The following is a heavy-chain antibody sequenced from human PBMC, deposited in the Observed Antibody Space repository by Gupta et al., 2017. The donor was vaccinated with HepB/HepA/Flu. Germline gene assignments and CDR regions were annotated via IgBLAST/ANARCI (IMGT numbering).Heavy chain of an antibody. CDR1: GFTLSSYE. J-gene: IGHJ4*02. CDR3: ARDSGWSSYFFDS. Sequence: EAQLVESGGGLVQPGGSLRLSCTASGFTLSSYEMNWVRQAPGKGLEWFAHISVTGATIYYVDSVKGRFTISRDDAKNSVFLQMNSLRVEDTGLYYCARDSGWSSYFFDSWGPGTLVTVSS. D-gene: IGHD3-3*01. V-gene: IGHV3-48*03. CDR2: ISVTGATI.